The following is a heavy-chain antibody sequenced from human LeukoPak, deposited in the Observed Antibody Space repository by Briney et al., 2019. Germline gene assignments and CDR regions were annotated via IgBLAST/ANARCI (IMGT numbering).Heavy chain of an antibody. CDR1: GYTFTGYY. CDR3: ARGGQDCGGDCYSFDY. V-gene: IGHV1-2*02. Sequence: ASVKVSCKASGYTFTGYYMHWVRQAPGQGLEWMGWINPNSGGTNYAQKFQGRVTMTRDTSISTAYMELSRLRSDDTAVYYCARGGQDCGGDCYSFDYWGQGTLVTVSS. D-gene: IGHD2-21*02. J-gene: IGHJ4*02. CDR2: INPNSGGT.